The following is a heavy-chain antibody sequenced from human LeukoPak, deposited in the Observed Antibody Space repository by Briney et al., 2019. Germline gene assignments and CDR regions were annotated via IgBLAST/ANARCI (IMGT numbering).Heavy chain of an antibody. Sequence: SETLSLTCTVYGGSFSGYYWSWIRQPPGKGLEWIGEINHSGSTNYNPSLKGRVTISVDTSKNQFSLKLSSVTAADTAVYYCARLYIAVAVDYWGQGTLVTVSS. CDR3: ARLYIAVAVDY. V-gene: IGHV4-34*01. D-gene: IGHD6-19*01. J-gene: IGHJ4*02. CDR1: GGSFSGYY. CDR2: INHSGST.